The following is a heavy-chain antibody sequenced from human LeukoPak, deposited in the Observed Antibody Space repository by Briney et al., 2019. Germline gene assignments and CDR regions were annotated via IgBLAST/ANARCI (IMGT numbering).Heavy chain of an antibody. CDR1: GGSISSYY. J-gene: IGHJ4*02. Sequence: SETLSLTCTVSGGSISSYYWIWIRQPAGKGLEWIGRIYTSGSTYYNPSLKSRVTMSVDTSKNQFSLKLSSVTAADTAVYYCARDAYYYDSSGYYILDSWRRGTLVTVSS. CDR3: ARDAYYYDSSGYYILDS. D-gene: IGHD3-22*01. CDR2: IYTSGST. V-gene: IGHV4-4*07.